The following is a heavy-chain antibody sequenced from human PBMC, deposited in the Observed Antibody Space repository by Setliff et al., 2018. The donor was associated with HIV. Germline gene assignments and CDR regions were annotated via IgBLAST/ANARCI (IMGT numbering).Heavy chain of an antibody. V-gene: IGHV7-4-1*02. CDR1: GYTFTSYA. J-gene: IGHJ6*01. CDR2: IHTNTGDP. D-gene: IGHD1-26*01. CDR3: ATRGEQLYFYGMDV. Sequence: ASVKVSCKASGYTFTSYAVNWVRQASGQGLEWVGWIHTNTGDPTYAQGFTGRFVFSFDTSVSTAYLQISGLKAEDTAVYYCATRGEQLYFYGMDVWG.